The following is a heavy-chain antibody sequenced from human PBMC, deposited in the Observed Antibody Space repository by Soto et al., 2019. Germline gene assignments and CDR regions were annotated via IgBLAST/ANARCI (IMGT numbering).Heavy chain of an antibody. D-gene: IGHD6-13*01. CDR3: ASTYSTSWYWFDP. CDR1: GFSLSNAGLG. CDR2: IFSNDEK. J-gene: IGHJ5*02. V-gene: IGHV2-26*04. Sequence: QVTVKESGPVLVKPTEPLTLTCTVSGFSLSNAGLGVSWIRPPPGKALEWLAHIFSNDEKSSSTSLKSRLTISKDTSKRQVVVTMTNMDPVDTATYYCASTYSTSWYWFDPWGQGTLVTVSS.